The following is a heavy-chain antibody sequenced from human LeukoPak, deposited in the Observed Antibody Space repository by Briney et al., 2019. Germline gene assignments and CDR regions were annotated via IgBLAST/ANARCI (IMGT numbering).Heavy chain of an antibody. V-gene: IGHV3-30*14. CDR3: ARAPPGRKGYNPYYFDY. J-gene: IGHJ4*02. Sequence: GRSLRLSCAASGFTFSSYAMHWVRQAPDKGLEWVVVISYDGSNQYYADSVKGRFTISRDNSKNTVYLQMNSLRVDDTAVYYCARAPPGRKGYNPYYFDYWGQGTRVTVSS. D-gene: IGHD5-24*01. CDR2: ISYDGSNQ. CDR1: GFTFSSYA.